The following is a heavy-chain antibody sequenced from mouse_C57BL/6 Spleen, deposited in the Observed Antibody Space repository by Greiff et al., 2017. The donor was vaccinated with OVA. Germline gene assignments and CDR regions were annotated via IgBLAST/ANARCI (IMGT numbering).Heavy chain of an antibody. CDR2: ISYDGSN. Sequence: ESGPGLVKPSQSLSLTCSVTGYSITSGYYWNWIRQFPGNKLEWMGYISYDGSNNYNPSLKNRISITRDTSKNQFFLKLNSVTTEDTATYYCARKWTWFAYWGQGTLVTVSA. V-gene: IGHV3-6*01. J-gene: IGHJ3*01. D-gene: IGHD1-3*01. CDR1: GYSITSGYY. CDR3: ARKWTWFAY.